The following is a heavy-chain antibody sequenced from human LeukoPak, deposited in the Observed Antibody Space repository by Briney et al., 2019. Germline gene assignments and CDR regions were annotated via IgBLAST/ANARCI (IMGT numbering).Heavy chain of an antibody. D-gene: IGHD3-10*01. V-gene: IGHV4-38-2*02. Sequence: ETLSLTCTVSGYSITNAYYWGWIRQPPGKGLEWIGEINHSGSTNYNPSLKSRVTISVDTSKNQFSLKLSSVTAADTAVYYCARGGFGLSYYFDYWGQGTLVTVSS. CDR1: GYSITNAYY. J-gene: IGHJ4*02. CDR2: INHSGST. CDR3: ARGGFGLSYYFDY.